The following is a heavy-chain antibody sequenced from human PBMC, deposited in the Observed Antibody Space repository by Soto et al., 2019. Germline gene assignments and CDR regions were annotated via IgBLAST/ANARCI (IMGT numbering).Heavy chain of an antibody. V-gene: IGHV3-9*01. D-gene: IGHD6-19*01. J-gene: IGHJ3*02. CDR1: GFIFDDYA. CDR2: ITWNSGSI. Sequence: EVQLVESGGGLVQPGRSLRLSCVASGFIFDDYAMHWVRQAPGKGLEWVSGITWNSGSIEYADSVKGRFTISRDNAMKSLFLQMNSLRAEDTAFYDCAKIMAVAVYDALDIWGQGTMVTVSS. CDR3: AKIMAVAVYDALDI.